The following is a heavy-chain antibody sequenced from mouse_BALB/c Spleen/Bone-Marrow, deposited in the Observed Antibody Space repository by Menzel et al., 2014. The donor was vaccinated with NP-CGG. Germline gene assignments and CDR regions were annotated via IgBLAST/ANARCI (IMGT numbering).Heavy chain of an antibody. V-gene: IGHV1-39*01. CDR3: ARRGTYGSSPYDYAMDY. Sequence: EVQLQQSGPELEKPGASVKISCKASGYSFTGYNMNWVKQSNGKSPEWIGNIDPYYGGTSYNQKFKGKATLTVGKSSSTAYMQLKSLTSEDSAVYYCARRGTYGSSPYDYAMDYWGQGTSVTVSS. D-gene: IGHD1-1*01. CDR2: IDPYYGGT. CDR1: GYSFTGYN. J-gene: IGHJ4*01.